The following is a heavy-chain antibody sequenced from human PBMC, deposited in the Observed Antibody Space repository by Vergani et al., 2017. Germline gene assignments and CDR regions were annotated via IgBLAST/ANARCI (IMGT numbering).Heavy chain of an antibody. J-gene: IGHJ3*02. CDR1: GFTFSSYW. CDR2: IKQDGSEK. D-gene: IGHD5-24*01. V-gene: IGHV3-7*01. CDR3: AKDERWLQFNDAFDI. Sequence: EVQLVESGGGLVQPGGSLRLSCAASGFTFSSYWMSWVRQAPGKGLEWVANIKQDGSEKYYVDSVKGRFTISRDNAKNSLYLQMNNLRAEDTAVYYCAKDERWLQFNDAFDIWGQGTMVTVSS.